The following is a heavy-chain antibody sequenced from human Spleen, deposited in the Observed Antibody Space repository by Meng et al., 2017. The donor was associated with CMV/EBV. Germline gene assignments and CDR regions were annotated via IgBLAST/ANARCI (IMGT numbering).Heavy chain of an antibody. V-gene: IGHV3-15*01. CDR2: IKSKTDGGTT. D-gene: IGHD2-2*01. J-gene: IGHJ4*02. Sequence: SGFTFSNAWMSWVRQAPGKGLEWVGRIKSKTDGGTTDYAAPVKGRFTISRDDSKNTLYLQMNSLRAEDTALYYCAKCSSTSCRYFDYWGQGTLVTVSS. CDR3: AKCSSTSCRYFDY. CDR1: GFTFSNAW.